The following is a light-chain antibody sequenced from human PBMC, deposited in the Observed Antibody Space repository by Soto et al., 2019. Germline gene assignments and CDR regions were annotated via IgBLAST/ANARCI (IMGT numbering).Light chain of an antibody. Sequence: DIQMTQSPSTLSASVGDRVTITCRASQSISGWLAWYQQKPGKAPKLLIYKASTLESGVPSRFSGSGSGTEFTLTISSLQPDDFATYYCQRYNTLRTFGQGTKVEIK. V-gene: IGKV1-5*03. CDR1: QSISGW. J-gene: IGKJ1*01. CDR3: QRYNTLRT. CDR2: KAS.